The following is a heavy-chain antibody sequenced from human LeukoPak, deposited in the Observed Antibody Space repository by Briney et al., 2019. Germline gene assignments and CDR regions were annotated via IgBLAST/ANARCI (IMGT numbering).Heavy chain of an antibody. CDR3: ATSQSSVAGIIGD. V-gene: IGHV3-11*04. CDR2: ISGSGSNK. J-gene: IGHJ4*02. D-gene: IGHD6-19*01. Sequence: GGSLRLSCAASGFTFSDYFMTWIRQAPGKGLEWVSYISGSGSNKYYADSVKGRFTISRDNATNSLYLQMSSLRVEDTAVYYCATSQSSVAGIIGDWGQGTLVTVSS. CDR1: GFTFSDYF.